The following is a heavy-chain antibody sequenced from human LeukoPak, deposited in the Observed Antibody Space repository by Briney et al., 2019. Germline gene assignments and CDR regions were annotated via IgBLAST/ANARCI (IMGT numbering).Heavy chain of an antibody. CDR2: IRSKTYDGTT. Sequence: GGSLRLSCTASGFSFGDYAMSWFRQVPGKGLEWVGFIRSKTYDGTTQYAASVKGRFTISRDDSKSIAYLQMNSQKTEDTAVYYCTRFKSTVTTLFDYWGQGTLVTVSS. J-gene: IGHJ4*02. V-gene: IGHV3-49*03. D-gene: IGHD4-11*01. CDR1: GFSFGDYA. CDR3: TRFKSTVTTLFDY.